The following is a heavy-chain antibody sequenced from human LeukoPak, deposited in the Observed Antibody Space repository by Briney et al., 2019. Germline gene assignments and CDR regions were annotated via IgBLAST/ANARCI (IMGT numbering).Heavy chain of an antibody. CDR3: ARGGEGPYGNYAPDS. Sequence: ASVNVSCKSSGYTYATYGIKWVRQAPGQGLEWMGWISVYNGKTKYAQKLQGRVIMTADTSTTTAYMELWSLRGDDTAIYYCARGGEGPYGNYAPDSWGQGTLVTVSS. CDR2: ISVYNGKT. J-gene: IGHJ5*01. V-gene: IGHV1-18*01. CDR1: GYTYATYG. D-gene: IGHD3-10*01.